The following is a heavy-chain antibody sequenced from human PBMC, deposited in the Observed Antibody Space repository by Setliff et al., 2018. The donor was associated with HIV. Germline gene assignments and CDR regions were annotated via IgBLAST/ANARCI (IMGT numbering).Heavy chain of an antibody. J-gene: IGHJ4*02. V-gene: IGHV4-39*01. Sequence: PSETLSLTCPVSGASISSPIYYWGWIRQAPGKGLEWIGNIYYNGNTNYKPSLERRLTISVDTSKNRFSLSLSSVTATDTALYFCAAAEGQGPWYFFDNWGQGTQVTVSS. D-gene: IGHD6-13*01. CDR2: IYYNGNT. CDR3: AAAEGQGPWYFFDN. CDR1: GASISSPIYY.